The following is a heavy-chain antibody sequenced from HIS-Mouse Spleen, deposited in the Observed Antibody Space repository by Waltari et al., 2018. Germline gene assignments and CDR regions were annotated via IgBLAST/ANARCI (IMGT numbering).Heavy chain of an antibody. CDR1: GFSLSISGVG. CDR3: AHSYYYDSSGYYYDAEYFQH. J-gene: IGHJ1*01. D-gene: IGHD3-22*01. Sequence: QITLKESGPTLVKPTQTLTLTCPFSGFSLSISGVGGAWIRQPSGKALEWLALIYWNDDKRYSPSLKSRLTITKDTSKNQVVLTMTNMDPVDTATYYCAHSYYYDSSGYYYDAEYFQHWGQGTLVTVSS. V-gene: IGHV2-5*01. CDR2: IYWNDDK.